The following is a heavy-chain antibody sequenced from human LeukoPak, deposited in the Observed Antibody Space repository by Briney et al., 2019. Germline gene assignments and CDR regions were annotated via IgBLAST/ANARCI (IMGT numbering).Heavy chain of an antibody. Sequence: PSETLSLTCAVYGGSFSGYYWSWIRQPPGKGLEWIGEINHSGSTNYNPSLKSRVTISVGTSKNQFSLKLSSVTAADTAAYYCARAVGVTTGDYWGQGTLVTVSS. CDR2: INHSGST. CDR1: GGSFSGYY. D-gene: IGHD4-11*01. V-gene: IGHV4-34*01. J-gene: IGHJ4*02. CDR3: ARAVGVTTGDY.